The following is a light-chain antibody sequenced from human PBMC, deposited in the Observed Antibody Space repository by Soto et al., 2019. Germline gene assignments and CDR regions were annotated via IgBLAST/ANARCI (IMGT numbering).Light chain of an antibody. Sequence: IVFTQSPGTLSVSPGERATLSCRASQSVSSNFAWYQQKPGQAPRLLIYGASTRATGIPARFSGSESGTEFTLTISSLQSEDVAVYYCQQYNDWPFTFGPGTKVDIK. CDR2: GAS. J-gene: IGKJ3*01. V-gene: IGKV3-15*01. CDR1: QSVSSN. CDR3: QQYNDWPFT.